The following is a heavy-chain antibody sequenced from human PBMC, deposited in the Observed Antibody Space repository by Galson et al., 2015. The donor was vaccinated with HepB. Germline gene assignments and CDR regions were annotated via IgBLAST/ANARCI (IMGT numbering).Heavy chain of an antibody. CDR2: IYWDDDK. J-gene: IGHJ4*01. Sequence: PALVKPTQTLTLTCTFSGFSLSPSGVGVGWIRQPPGKALEWLALIYWDDDKRYSPSLKSRLTITKDTSKNQVVLTMTNMDPVHTATYNFAHLNWLPPLTPHFADCSSHGSLGTVSS. CDR1: GFSLSPSGVG. CDR3: AHLNWLPPLTPHFADC. V-gene: IGHV2-5*02. D-gene: IGHD3-9*01.